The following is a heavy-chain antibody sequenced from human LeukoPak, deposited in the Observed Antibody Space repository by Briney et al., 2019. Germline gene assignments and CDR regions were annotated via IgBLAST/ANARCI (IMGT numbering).Heavy chain of an antibody. J-gene: IGHJ4*02. CDR3: ARGYDILTGYYAL. Sequence: SVKVSCKASGGTFSSYAISWVRQAPGQGLEWMGGIIPIFGTANYAQKFQGRVTITTDESTSTAYMELSSLRSEDTAVYYFARGYDILTGYYALWGQGTLVTVSS. CDR2: IIPIFGTA. V-gene: IGHV1-69*05. D-gene: IGHD3-9*01. CDR1: GGTFSSYA.